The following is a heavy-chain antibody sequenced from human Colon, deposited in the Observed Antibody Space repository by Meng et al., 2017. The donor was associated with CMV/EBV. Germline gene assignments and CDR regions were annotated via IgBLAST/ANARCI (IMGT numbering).Heavy chain of an antibody. CDR2: IYSGGST. Sequence: GGSLRLSCAASGFTFSNFWMHWVRQAPGKGLEWVSVIYSGGSTYYADSVKGRFTISRDNSKNTLYLQLNSLRAEDTAVYYCARDNHNYYDNSGYGGWGQGTLVTVSS. CDR1: GFTFSNFW. CDR3: ARDNHNYYDNSGYGG. D-gene: IGHD3-22*01. V-gene: IGHV3-66*02. J-gene: IGHJ4*02.